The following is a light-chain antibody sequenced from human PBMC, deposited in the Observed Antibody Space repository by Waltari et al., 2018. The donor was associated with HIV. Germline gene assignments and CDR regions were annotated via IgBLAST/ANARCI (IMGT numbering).Light chain of an antibody. CDR3: QQSYSTPLT. CDR1: QRIDNY. J-gene: IGKJ4*01. V-gene: IGKV1-39*01. Sequence: DIQMTQSPSSLSAYVGDSVTITCQASQRIDNYLSWYQQKPAQAPKLLIYAASNLQRGVSSRFSGSGSGTDFTLTISALRPEDFATYYCQQSYSTPLTFGGGTKVVI. CDR2: AAS.